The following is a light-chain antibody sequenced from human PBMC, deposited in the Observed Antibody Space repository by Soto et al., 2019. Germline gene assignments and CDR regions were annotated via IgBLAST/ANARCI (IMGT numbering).Light chain of an antibody. Sequence: DIQMTQSPSSVSASVGDRVTITCRASQGIRNRLDWYQQKPGEAPKLLIYTASTLQSGVPSRFSGSASGADFTLNIARLQPEYFATYYCQQASSFPWTFGQGTKVEI. CDR2: TAS. V-gene: IGKV1-12*01. CDR1: QGIRNR. CDR3: QQASSFPWT. J-gene: IGKJ1*01.